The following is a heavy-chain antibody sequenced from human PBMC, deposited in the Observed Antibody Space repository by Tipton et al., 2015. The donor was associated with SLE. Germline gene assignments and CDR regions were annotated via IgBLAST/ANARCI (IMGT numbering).Heavy chain of an antibody. J-gene: IGHJ3*02. Sequence: TLSLTCTVSGGSISSINYFWGWLRQPPGTGLEWIGTIYYSGSTYYNLSLKSRVTISVDTSRNQFSLRLSSVTAADTGVYYCARSIGLYDAFDIWGQGTAVTVSS. CDR2: IYYSGST. V-gene: IGHV4-39*07. CDR1: GGSISSINYF. CDR3: ARSIGLYDAFDI. D-gene: IGHD6-19*01.